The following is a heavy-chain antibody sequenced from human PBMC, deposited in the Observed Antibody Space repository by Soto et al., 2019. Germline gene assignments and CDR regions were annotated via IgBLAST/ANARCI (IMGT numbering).Heavy chain of an antibody. CDR3: ATHDAQGDRRWFDP. CDR1: GYSFTTYW. CDR2: IDPTDSDT. J-gene: IGHJ5*02. V-gene: IGHV5-10-1*01. D-gene: IGHD3-16*01. Sequence: GESLKISCKGSGYSFTTYWISWVRQMPGKGLEWMGRIDPTDSDTYYSPSFQGHVTFSADKSISTVYLQWSSLKASDTAMYYCATHDAQGDRRWFDPWGQGTLVTVYS.